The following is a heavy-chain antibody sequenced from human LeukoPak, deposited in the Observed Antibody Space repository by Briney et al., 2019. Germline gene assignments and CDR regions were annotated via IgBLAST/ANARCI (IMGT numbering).Heavy chain of an antibody. Sequence: QAGGSLRLSCAASGFTFSQYWMSWVRQAPGKGLEWVANIKHDGSEKQDGSEKNYVDSVKGRFTISRDNAKNSLYLQMNSLRAEDTAVYYCARSGRGVDSSYFYMDVWGKGTTVTVSS. J-gene: IGHJ6*03. CDR3: ARSGRGVDSSYFYMDV. CDR1: GFTFSQYW. V-gene: IGHV3-7*01. D-gene: IGHD3-10*01. CDR2: IKHDGSEKQDGSEK.